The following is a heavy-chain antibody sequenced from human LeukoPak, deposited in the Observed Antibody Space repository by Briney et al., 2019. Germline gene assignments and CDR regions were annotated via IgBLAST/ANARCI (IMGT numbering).Heavy chain of an antibody. CDR3: ARQSGPYHSGSGIDY. CDR1: GGSFSGYY. J-gene: IGHJ4*02. D-gene: IGHD3-10*01. CDR2: INHSGST. V-gene: IGHV4-34*01. Sequence: SETLSLTCAVYGGSFSGYYWSWIRQPPGKGLEWIGEINHSGSTNYNPSLKSRVTISLDTSKNQFSLKLSSVTAADTAVYYCARQSGPYHSGSGIDYGGQGTLVTVSS.